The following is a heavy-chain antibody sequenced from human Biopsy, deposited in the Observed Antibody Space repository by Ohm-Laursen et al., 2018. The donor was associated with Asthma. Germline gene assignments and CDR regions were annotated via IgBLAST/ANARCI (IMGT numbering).Heavy chain of an antibody. J-gene: IGHJ6*02. CDR3: ASSGGNYGFYGMDV. CDR1: GGTFSNYP. CDR2: IIPIFDTP. D-gene: IGHD4-11*01. Sequence: SSVKVSCKASGGTFSNYPFTWVRQAPGQGLEWMGGIIPIFDTPNSAQKFQVRVTITADESTSTGYMELSSLRSEDTAVYYCASSGGNYGFYGMDVWGQGTTVTVSS. V-gene: IGHV1-69*01.